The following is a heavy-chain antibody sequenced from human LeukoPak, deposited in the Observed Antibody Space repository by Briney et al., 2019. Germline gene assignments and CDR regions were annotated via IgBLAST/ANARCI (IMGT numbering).Heavy chain of an antibody. J-gene: IGHJ4*02. Sequence: PGGSLRLSCAASGFTFSDYYMSWIRQAPGKGLEWVSYISSTGNIVYYADSVKGRFTISRDNAKNSLYLQMNSLRADDTAVYYCARDFLRSGYFDYWAQGTLVTVSS. CDR3: ARDFLRSGYFDY. CDR1: GFTFSDYY. V-gene: IGHV3-11*04. CDR2: ISSTGNIV. D-gene: IGHD3-3*01.